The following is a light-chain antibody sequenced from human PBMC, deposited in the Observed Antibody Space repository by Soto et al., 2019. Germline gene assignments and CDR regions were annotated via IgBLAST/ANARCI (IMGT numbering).Light chain of an antibody. J-gene: IGKJ1*01. CDR3: MQPLQSWT. CDR2: LGS. Sequence: EIVLTQSPGTLSLSPGERASISCRSSQSLLHSNGYNYLDWYLQKPGQSPQLLIYLGSNRASGVPDRFSGSGSGTDFTLKISRVEAEDVGVYYCMQPLQSWTFGQGTKV. V-gene: IGKV2-28*01. CDR1: QSLLHSNGYNY.